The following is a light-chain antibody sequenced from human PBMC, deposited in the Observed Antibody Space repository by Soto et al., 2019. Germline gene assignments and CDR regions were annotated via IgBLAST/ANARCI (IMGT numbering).Light chain of an antibody. V-gene: IGKV1-39*01. CDR2: ASS. Sequence: DIHLTQSPSSLSASVGDRVTMTCRASETISTFLNWYQHKPGKAPKLLISASSRLQSGVPSRFSGSGSGTDFTLTIDSLRPEDFASYYCQQSYSSSPITFGPGTRLEIK. CDR3: QQSYSSSPIT. CDR1: ETISTF. J-gene: IGKJ5*01.